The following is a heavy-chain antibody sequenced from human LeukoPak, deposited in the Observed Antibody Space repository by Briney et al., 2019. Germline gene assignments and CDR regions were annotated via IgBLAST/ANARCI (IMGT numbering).Heavy chain of an antibody. J-gene: IGHJ3*02. CDR2: ISSSSSYI. Sequence: GGSLRLSCAASGFTFSSYSMNWVRQAQGKGLEWVSSISSSSSYIYYADSVKGRFTISRDNAKNSLYLQMNSLRAEDTAVYYCARVGASDAFDIWGQGTMVTVSS. D-gene: IGHD4/OR15-4a*01. CDR1: GFTFSSYS. V-gene: IGHV3-21*01. CDR3: ARVGASDAFDI.